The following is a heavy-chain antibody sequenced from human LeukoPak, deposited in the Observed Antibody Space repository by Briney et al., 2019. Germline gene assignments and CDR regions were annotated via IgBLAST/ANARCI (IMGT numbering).Heavy chain of an antibody. V-gene: IGHV3-23*01. D-gene: IGHD3-16*02. Sequence: GGSLRLSCAASGFTFSNYAMSWVRQAPGKGLEWVSGIGVSGGTTYYADSVKGRSTISRDNSKNTLYLQMNSLGAEDTAVYYCAKVRSYHLYWGQGTLVTVSS. CDR1: GFTFSNYA. CDR3: AKVRSYHLY. J-gene: IGHJ4*02. CDR2: IGVSGGTT.